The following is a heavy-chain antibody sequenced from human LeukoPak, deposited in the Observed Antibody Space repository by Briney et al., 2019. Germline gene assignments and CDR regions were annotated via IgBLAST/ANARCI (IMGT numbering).Heavy chain of an antibody. D-gene: IGHD5-18*01. CDR3: ARSRGYSYGYSYFDS. V-gene: IGHV3-23*01. Sequence: GGSLRLSCAASRFTFSSSAMSWVRQAPGKGLEWVSTISGSGGSTYSTDSVKGRFTISRDNSKSTLYLQMNSLRVEDTAIYYCARSRGYSYGYSYFDSWGQGTLVTVSS. J-gene: IGHJ4*02. CDR1: RFTFSSSA. CDR2: ISGSGGST.